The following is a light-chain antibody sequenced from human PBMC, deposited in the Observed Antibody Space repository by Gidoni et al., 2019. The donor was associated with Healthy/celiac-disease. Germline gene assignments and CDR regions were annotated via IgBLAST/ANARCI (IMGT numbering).Light chain of an antibody. CDR3: QQSYSTPWT. Sequence: DIQMTQSPSSLSASVGDRVTITCRASQSISSYLNWYQQKPGNAPKLLIYAGSSLQSGVPSRFSGSGSGTDFTLTISSLQPEDFATYYCQQSYSTPWTFGQGTKVEIK. CDR1: QSISSY. J-gene: IGKJ1*01. V-gene: IGKV1-39*01. CDR2: AGS.